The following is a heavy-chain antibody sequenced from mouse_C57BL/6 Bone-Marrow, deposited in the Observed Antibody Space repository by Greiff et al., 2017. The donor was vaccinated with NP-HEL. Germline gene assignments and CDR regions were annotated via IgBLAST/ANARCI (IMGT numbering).Heavy chain of an antibody. V-gene: IGHV1-26*01. D-gene: IGHD2-4*01. Sequence: EVQLQQSGPELVKPGASVKISCKASGYTFTDYYMNWVKQSHGKSLEWIGDINPNNGGTSYNQKFKGKATLTVDKSSSTAYMELRSLTSEDSAVYYCARWNYDRFRYYFDYWGQGTTLTVSS. CDR1: GYTFTDYY. CDR2: INPNNGGT. J-gene: IGHJ2*01. CDR3: ARWNYDRFRYYFDY.